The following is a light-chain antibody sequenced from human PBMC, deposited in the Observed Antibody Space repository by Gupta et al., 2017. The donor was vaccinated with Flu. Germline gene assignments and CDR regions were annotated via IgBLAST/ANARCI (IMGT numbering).Light chain of an antibody. CDR3: CSYAGSYTWV. Sequence: QSAPTQPRSVSGSPGQSVTISCTGTSSDVGGYNYVSWYQQHPGKAPKLMIYDVSKRPSGVPDRFSGSKFGNTASLTISGLQAEDEADYHCCSYAGSYTWVFGGGTKLTVL. CDR1: SSDVGGYNY. CDR2: DVS. J-gene: IGLJ3*02. V-gene: IGLV2-11*01.